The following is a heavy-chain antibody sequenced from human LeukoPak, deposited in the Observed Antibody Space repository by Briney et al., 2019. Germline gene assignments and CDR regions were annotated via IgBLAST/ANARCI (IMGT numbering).Heavy chain of an antibody. CDR1: GFTFSNYA. J-gene: IGHJ4*02. V-gene: IGHV3-23*01. D-gene: IGHD2-2*01. Sequence: GGSLRLSCAASGFTFSNYAMSWVRQAPGKGLEWVSSISGTGGSTYYADSVKGRFTISRDNSNNTLFLQMNSLRAEDTAVYYCANHLACGSTSCPSFDYWGQGTLVTVSS. CDR3: ANHLACGSTSCPSFDY. CDR2: ISGTGGST.